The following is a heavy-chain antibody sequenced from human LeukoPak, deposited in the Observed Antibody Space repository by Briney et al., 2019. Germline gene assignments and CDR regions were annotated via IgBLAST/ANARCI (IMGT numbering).Heavy chain of an antibody. CDR2: INHSGST. CDR3: ASRMEYYFDY. CDR1: GGSFSGYY. Sequence: PSETLSLTCAVYGGSFSGYYWSWIRQPPGKGLEWIGEINHSGSTYYNPSLKSRVTISVDTSKNQFSLKLSSVTAADTAVYYCASRMEYYFDYWGQGTLVTASS. V-gene: IGHV4-34*09. J-gene: IGHJ4*02. D-gene: IGHD1-1*01.